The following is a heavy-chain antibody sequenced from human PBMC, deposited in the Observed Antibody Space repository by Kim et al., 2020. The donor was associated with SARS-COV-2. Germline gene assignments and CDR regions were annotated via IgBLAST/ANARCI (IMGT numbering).Heavy chain of an antibody. D-gene: IGHD4-17*01. V-gene: IGHV3-7*01. Sequence: YYVDSVKGRFTIPRDNAKNSLYLQMNSLRAEDTAVYYCARGYDYGDYFDYWGQGTLVTVSS. J-gene: IGHJ4*02. CDR3: ARGYDYGDYFDY.